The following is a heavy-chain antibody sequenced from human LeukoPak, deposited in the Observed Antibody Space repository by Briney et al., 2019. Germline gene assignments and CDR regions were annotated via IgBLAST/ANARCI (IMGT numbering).Heavy chain of an antibody. CDR2: ISYDGSNK. CDR3: ARAFRGGLGLYYFDY. J-gene: IGHJ4*02. Sequence: GGSLRLSCAASGFTFSSYAMHWVRQAPGKGLEWVAVISYDGSNKYYADSVKGRFTISRDNSKNTLYLQMNSLRAEDTAVYYCARAFRGGLGLYYFDYWGQGTLVTVSS. CDR1: GFTFSSYA. D-gene: IGHD3-16*01. V-gene: IGHV3-30*14.